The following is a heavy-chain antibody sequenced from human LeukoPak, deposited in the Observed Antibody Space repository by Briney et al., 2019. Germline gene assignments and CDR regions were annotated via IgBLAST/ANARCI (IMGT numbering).Heavy chain of an antibody. J-gene: IGHJ5*02. CDR1: GFTFSSYA. Sequence: GGSLRLSCAASGFTFSSYAMSWVRQAPGKGLEWVPAISGSGGSTYYADSVKGRFTISRDNSKNTLYLQMNSLRAEDTAVYYCAKDPASGPVVPAAMPVEFNWFDPWGQGTLVTVSS. CDR3: AKDPASGPVVPAAMPVEFNWFDP. V-gene: IGHV3-23*01. D-gene: IGHD2-2*01. CDR2: ISGSGGST.